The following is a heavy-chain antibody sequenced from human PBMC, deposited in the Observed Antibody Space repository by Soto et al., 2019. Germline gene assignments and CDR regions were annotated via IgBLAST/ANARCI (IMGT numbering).Heavy chain of an antibody. D-gene: IGHD2-21*01. V-gene: IGHV3-74*01. J-gene: IGHJ4*02. Sequence: EVQLVESGGGLVQPGESLTLSCAASGFPFSSYWMHWVRQAAGKGLVWVSRIKSGGGGTYFADSVQERFTISRDNARKTLYLQMNSLRVEDTAVYFCARGDGDRYDGNVYLGRHWGQGTLVTVS. CDR2: IKSGGGGT. CDR3: ARGDGDRYDGNVYLGRH. CDR1: GFPFSSYW.